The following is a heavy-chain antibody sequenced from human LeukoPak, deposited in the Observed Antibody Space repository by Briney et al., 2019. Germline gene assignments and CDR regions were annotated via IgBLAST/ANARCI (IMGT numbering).Heavy chain of an antibody. CDR3: ATGEYFDWLVFDY. D-gene: IGHD3-9*01. V-gene: IGHV1-24*01. J-gene: IGHJ4*02. Sequence: GASVKVSCKVSGYTLTELSMHWVRQAPGKGLEWMGGFDPEDGEAIYAQKFQGRVTMTEDTSTDTAYMELSSLRSEDTAVYYCATGEYFDWLVFDYWGQGTLVTVSS. CDR1: GYTLTELS. CDR2: FDPEDGEA.